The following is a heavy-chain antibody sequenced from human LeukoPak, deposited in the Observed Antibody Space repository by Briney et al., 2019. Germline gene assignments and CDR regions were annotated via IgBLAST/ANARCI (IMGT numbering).Heavy chain of an antibody. Sequence: GGSLRLSCAASGFTFSSYSMNWVRQAPGKGLEWVSSISSSSSYIYYADSVKGRFTISRDNAKNSLYLQMNSLRAEDTAAYYCARDRPGDDYGDSKPDYWGQGTLVTVSS. D-gene: IGHD4-17*01. CDR1: GFTFSSYS. CDR3: ARDRPGDDYGDSKPDY. V-gene: IGHV3-21*01. J-gene: IGHJ4*02. CDR2: ISSSSSYI.